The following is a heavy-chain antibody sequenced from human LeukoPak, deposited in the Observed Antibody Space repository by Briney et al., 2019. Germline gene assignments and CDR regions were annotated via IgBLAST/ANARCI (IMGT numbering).Heavy chain of an antibody. Sequence: PGGSLRLSCAASGFAFSNYWMSRVRQAPEKGFEWVANTKEDGSEEQYMDSVKGRFTISRDNAKNSLFLEMNSLRAEDTAVYYCARDGYSSNSIVHWGQGTLVTVSS. V-gene: IGHV3-7*01. CDR1: GFAFSNYW. J-gene: IGHJ4*02. D-gene: IGHD4-23*01. CDR2: TKEDGSEE. CDR3: ARDGYSSNSIVH.